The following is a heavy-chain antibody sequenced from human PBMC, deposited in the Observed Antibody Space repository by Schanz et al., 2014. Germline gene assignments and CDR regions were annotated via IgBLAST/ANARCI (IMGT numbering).Heavy chain of an antibody. D-gene: IGHD4-17*01. Sequence: QVQLQESGPGLVKPSETLSLTCSVSGGSINNFYWGWIRQSPGKGLEWIGYIYSSGIPTYNPSLKSRVSLTAESTKNQFSLKLTSVTAGDAAVYYCARRIWDGDYYYFDSWGQGTLVTVSS. V-gene: IGHV4-59*08. CDR2: IYSSGIP. CDR1: GGSINNFY. J-gene: IGHJ4*02. CDR3: ARRIWDGDYYYFDS.